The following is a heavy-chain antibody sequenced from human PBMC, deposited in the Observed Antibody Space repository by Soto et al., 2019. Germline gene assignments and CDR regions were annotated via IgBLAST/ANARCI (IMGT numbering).Heavy chain of an antibody. V-gene: IGHV4-61*01. CDR1: GGSVSSDIYY. Sequence: QVQLQESGPGLLKPSETLSLTCTVSGGSVSSDIYYWTWIRQPPGKGLEWIGYLYYSGTTNYNPSLKSRVTISRDTSKNPFSLKLFSVTAADTAVYYCATWSGSYFPYWGQGTLVTVSS. D-gene: IGHD3-3*01. CDR3: ATWSGSYFPY. CDR2: LYYSGTT. J-gene: IGHJ4*02.